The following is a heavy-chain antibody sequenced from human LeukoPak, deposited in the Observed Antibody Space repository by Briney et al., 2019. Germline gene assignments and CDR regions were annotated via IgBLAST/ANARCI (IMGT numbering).Heavy chain of an antibody. Sequence: SETLSLTCAVSGGSLSGYYWSWIRQPAGKGLEWIGRIYTSGSTNYNPSLKSRVTMSVDTSKNQFSLKLSSVTAADTAVYYCARVAMVRGANPTTRVYYYYYMDVWGKGTTVTVSS. CDR3: ARVAMVRGANPTTRVYYYYYMDV. V-gene: IGHV4-4*07. J-gene: IGHJ6*03. CDR2: IYTSGST. D-gene: IGHD3-10*01. CDR1: GGSLSGYY.